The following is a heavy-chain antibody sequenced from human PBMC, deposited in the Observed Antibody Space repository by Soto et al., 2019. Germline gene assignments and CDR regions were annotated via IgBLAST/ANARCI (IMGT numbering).Heavy chain of an antibody. J-gene: IGHJ4*02. V-gene: IGHV3-30*18. CDR3: AKSALVGATVLVYFDS. Sequence: QVQLVESGGGVVQPGRSLRLSCAASGFTLSNYGMHWVRQAPGKGLEWVAVISYDGSNEYYADSVKGRFTISRDNSKNTLFLQMDSLRAEDTAVYYCAKSALVGATVLVYFDSWGQGTLVTVSS. D-gene: IGHD1-26*01. CDR2: ISYDGSNE. CDR1: GFTLSNYG.